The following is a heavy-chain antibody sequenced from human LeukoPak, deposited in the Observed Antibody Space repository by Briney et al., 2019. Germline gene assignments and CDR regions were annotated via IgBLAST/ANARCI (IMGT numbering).Heavy chain of an antibody. CDR2: MNPNSGNT. Sequence: ASVNVSCKASGYTFTSYDINWVRQATGQGLEWMGWMNPNSGNTGYAQKFQGRVTITRNTSVSTAYMELSSLRSEDTAVYYCARGSGITYYDFLSGYTPFDYWGQGTLVTVSS. V-gene: IGHV1-8*03. CDR3: ARGSGITYYDFLSGYTPFDY. D-gene: IGHD3-3*01. CDR1: GYTFTSYD. J-gene: IGHJ4*02.